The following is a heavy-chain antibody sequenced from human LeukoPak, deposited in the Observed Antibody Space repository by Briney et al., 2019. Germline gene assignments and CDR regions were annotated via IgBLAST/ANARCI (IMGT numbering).Heavy chain of an antibody. J-gene: IGHJ4*02. Sequence: SETLSLTCAVYGGSFSGYYWSWIRQPPGKGLEWIGEINHSGSTNYNPSLKSRVTISVDTSKNQFSLKLSSVTAADTAVYYCARVFSITMIVVVTQYYFDYWGQGTLVTVSS. CDR1: GGSFSGYY. D-gene: IGHD3-22*01. CDR3: ARVFSITMIVVVTQYYFDY. V-gene: IGHV4-34*01. CDR2: INHSGST.